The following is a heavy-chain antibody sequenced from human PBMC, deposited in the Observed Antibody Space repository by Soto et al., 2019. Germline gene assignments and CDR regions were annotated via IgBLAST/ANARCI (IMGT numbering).Heavy chain of an antibody. CDR3: ARARAYSSGHGGELGY. D-gene: IGHD6-19*01. J-gene: IGHJ1*01. CDR2: IYHSGST. V-gene: IGHV4-4*02. Sequence: QVQLQESGPGLVKPSGTLSLTCAVSGGSISSSHWYSWVRQPPGKGLEWIGEIYHSGSTNYNPSLKIRFTISVDKSKNQFSLKLSSVTAADTAVYYFARARAYSSGHGGELGYWGQGTLVTVSS. CDR1: GGSISSSHW.